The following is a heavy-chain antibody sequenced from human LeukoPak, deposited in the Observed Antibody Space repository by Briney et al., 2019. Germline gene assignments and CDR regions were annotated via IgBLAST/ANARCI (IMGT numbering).Heavy chain of an antibody. Sequence: GGSLRLSCAASGFTVSSNYMTWVRQAPGKGLEWVSVIYSGGSTYYADSVKGRFTISRDNSKSTLYLQMNSLRVEDMAVYYCARGIAVADTGFFDYWGQGTLVTVSS. D-gene: IGHD6-19*01. CDR3: ARGIAVADTGFFDY. V-gene: IGHV3-66*01. CDR1: GFTVSSNY. J-gene: IGHJ4*02. CDR2: IYSGGST.